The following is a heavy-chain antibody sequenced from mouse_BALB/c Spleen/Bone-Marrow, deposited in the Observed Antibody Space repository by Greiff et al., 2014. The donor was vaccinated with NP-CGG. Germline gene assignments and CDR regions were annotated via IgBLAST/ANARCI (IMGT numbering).Heavy chain of an antibody. CDR1: GFTFSSYA. CDR3: ARHGITRLLDY. Sequence: DVQLVESGGGLVKPGGSLKLSCAASGFTFSSYAMSWVRQTPEKRLEWVATISSGGSYTYYPDSVKGRFTISRDNAKNTLYLQMSRLRSEDTAMYYCARHGITRLLDYWGQGTTLTVSS. J-gene: IGHJ2*01. V-gene: IGHV5-9-3*01. D-gene: IGHD2-4*01. CDR2: ISSGGSYT.